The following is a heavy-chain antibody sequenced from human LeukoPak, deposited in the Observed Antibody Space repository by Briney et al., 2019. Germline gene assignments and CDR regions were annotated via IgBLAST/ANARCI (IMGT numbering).Heavy chain of an antibody. CDR2: INPNSGGT. CDR3: RLNLETWKGGVILGIDY. J-gene: IGHJ4*02. D-gene: IGHD3-10*01. CDR1: GYTFTGYY. V-gene: IGHV1-2*02. Sequence: PWASVKVSCKASGYTFTGYYMHWVRQAPGQGLEWMGWINPNSGGTNYAQKFQGRVTMTRDTSISTAYMELSRLRSDDTAVYYCRLNLETWKGGVILGIDYWGQGTLVTVSS.